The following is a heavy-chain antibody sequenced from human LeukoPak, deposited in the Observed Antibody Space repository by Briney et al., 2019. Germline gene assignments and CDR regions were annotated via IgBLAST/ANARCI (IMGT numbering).Heavy chain of an antibody. CDR1: GYTFTSYG. V-gene: IGHV1-18*01. J-gene: IGHJ4*02. D-gene: IGHD3-22*01. CDR3: GRDRSPRTMIVVVINPFDY. Sequence: ASVKVSCKASGYTFTSYGISWVRQAPGQGLEWMGWISAYNGNTNYAQKLQGRVTMTTDTSTSTAYMELRSLRSDDTAVYYCGRDRSPRTMIVVVINPFDYWGQGTLVTVSS. CDR2: ISAYNGNT.